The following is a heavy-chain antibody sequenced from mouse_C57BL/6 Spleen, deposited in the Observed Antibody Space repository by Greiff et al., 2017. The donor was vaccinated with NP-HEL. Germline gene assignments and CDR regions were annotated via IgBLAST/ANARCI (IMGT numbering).Heavy chain of an antibody. Sequence: EVQRVESGGGLVKPGGSLKLSCAASGFTFSDYGMHWVRQAPEKGLEWVAYISSGSSTIYYADTVKGRFTISRDNAKNTLFLQMTSLRSEDTAMYYCARPGYYDYDSWFACWGQGTLVTVSA. D-gene: IGHD2-4*01. CDR2: ISSGSSTI. CDR3: ARPGYYDYDSWFAC. J-gene: IGHJ3*01. CDR1: GFTFSDYG. V-gene: IGHV5-17*01.